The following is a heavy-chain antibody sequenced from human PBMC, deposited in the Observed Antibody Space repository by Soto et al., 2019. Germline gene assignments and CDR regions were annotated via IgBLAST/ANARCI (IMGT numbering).Heavy chain of an antibody. J-gene: IGHJ4*02. V-gene: IGHV3-23*01. D-gene: IGHD3-3*01. CDR1: GFTFTSYD. Sequence: SGGSLRLSCAASGFTFTSYDMSWVRQAPGKGLKWVSAVGSSGSITVYADSARGRFTISRDNSKNTLYLQMNSLRAEDTAVYYCATHYITILDYWGQGTLVTVSS. CDR3: ATHYITILDY. CDR2: VGSSGSIT.